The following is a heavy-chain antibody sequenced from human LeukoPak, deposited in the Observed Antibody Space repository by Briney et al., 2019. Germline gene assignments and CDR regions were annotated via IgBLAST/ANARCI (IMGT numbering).Heavy chain of an antibody. Sequence: SETLSLTCTVSGGSISSYCWSWVRQPPGKGLEWIAYIYYNGNTNYNPSLRSRVTISVDTSKNQFSLKLSSVTAADTAVYYCARGTFYGSGSYHQYYFDSWGQGTLATVSS. CDR3: ARGTFYGSGSYHQYYFDS. J-gene: IGHJ4*02. D-gene: IGHD3-10*01. CDR2: IYYNGNT. V-gene: IGHV4-59*01. CDR1: GGSISSYC.